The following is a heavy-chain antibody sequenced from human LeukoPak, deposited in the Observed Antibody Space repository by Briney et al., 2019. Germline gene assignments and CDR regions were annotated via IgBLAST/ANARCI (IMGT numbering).Heavy chain of an antibody. CDR2: INADTGGT. CDR1: GYTFTGYY. Sequence: ASVKDSCKASGYTFTGYYMHWVRQAPGQGLEWMGWINADTGGTDYAQKFQGRVTMTRDTSISTAYMELSRLRSDDTAVYYCARTGYCSGGSCYSENWFDPWGQGTLVTVSS. CDR3: ARTGYCSGGSCYSENWFDP. V-gene: IGHV1-2*02. D-gene: IGHD2-15*01. J-gene: IGHJ5*02.